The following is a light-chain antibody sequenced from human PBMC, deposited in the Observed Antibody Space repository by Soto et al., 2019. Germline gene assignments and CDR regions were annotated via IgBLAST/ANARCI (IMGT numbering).Light chain of an antibody. J-gene: IGKJ1*01. CDR2: GAS. V-gene: IGKV3-20*01. Sequence: EIALTQSPGTLPFPPRERATLSRSVSQSVSSSYLAWYQQKPGQAPRLLIYGASSRATGIPDRFSGSETGPDFTHTISRLEPDNVAVYYCHQYGSSPPWTFGQGTKVEIK. CDR3: HQYGSSPPWT. CDR1: QSVSSSY.